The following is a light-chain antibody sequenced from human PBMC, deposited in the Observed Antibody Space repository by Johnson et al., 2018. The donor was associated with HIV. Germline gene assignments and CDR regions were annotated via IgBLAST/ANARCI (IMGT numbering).Light chain of an antibody. CDR1: YSNIGNNY. V-gene: IGLV1-51*02. J-gene: IGLJ1*01. CDR3: GTWDNSLSAFV. CDR2: KND. Sequence: QSVLTQPPSVSAAPGQKVTISCSGSYSNIGNNYASWYQQLPGTAPKLLIYKNDKRPSGIPDRFSGSKSGTSATLGITGLQTGDEAEYYCGTWDNSLSAFVFGSGTKVAVL.